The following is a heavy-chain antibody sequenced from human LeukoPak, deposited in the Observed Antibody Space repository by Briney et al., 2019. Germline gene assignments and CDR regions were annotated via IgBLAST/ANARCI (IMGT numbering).Heavy chain of an antibody. CDR1: GGSFSGYY. Sequence: SETLSFTCAVYGGSFSGYYWSWIRQPPGKGLEWIGENNHSGSTNYNPSLKSRVTISVDTSKNQFSLKLSSVTAADTAVYYCARGSGGYGSGLSSYYYYYMNVWGKGTTVTVSS. CDR2: NNHSGST. J-gene: IGHJ6*03. D-gene: IGHD3-10*01. V-gene: IGHV4-34*01. CDR3: ARGSGGYGSGLSSYYYYYMNV.